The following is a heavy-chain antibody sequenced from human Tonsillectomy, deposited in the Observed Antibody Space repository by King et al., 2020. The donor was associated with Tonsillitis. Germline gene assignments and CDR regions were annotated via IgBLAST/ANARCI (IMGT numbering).Heavy chain of an antibody. CDR2: ISSSGTTI. Sequence: VQLVESGGGLVQPGGSLRLSCAASGFTFSSYEMNWVRQAPGKGLEWVSYISSSGTTIYYADSVKGRFTISRDNAKNSLYLQMNSLRAEDTAVYYCARGGEYGISARQFFDLWGRGTLVTVSS. CDR1: GFTFSSYE. D-gene: IGHD6-13*01. V-gene: IGHV3-48*03. CDR3: ARGGEYGISARQFFDL. J-gene: IGHJ2*01.